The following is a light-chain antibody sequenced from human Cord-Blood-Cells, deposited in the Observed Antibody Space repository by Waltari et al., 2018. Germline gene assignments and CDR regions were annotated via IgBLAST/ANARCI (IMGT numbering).Light chain of an antibody. CDR2: DVS. V-gene: IGLV2-14*01. J-gene: IGLJ3*02. Sequence: QSALTQPASVSGSSGQSITISCTGTSSDVGGYNYVSCYQQHPGKAPKPMIYDVSKRPSGVSNRFSGSKSGNTASLTISGLQAEDEADYYCSSYTSSSTLWVFGGGTKLTVL. CDR3: SSYTSSSTLWV. CDR1: SSDVGGYNY.